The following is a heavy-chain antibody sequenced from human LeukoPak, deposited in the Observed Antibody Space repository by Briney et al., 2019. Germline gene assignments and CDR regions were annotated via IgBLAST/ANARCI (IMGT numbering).Heavy chain of an antibody. CDR2: IYSGGST. V-gene: IGHV3-53*01. J-gene: IGHJ4*02. D-gene: IGHD4-23*01. Sequence: GGSLRLSCAASGFTVSSNYMSWVRQAPGKGLEWVSVIYSGGSTYYADSVKGRVTTSSDNSKNTRYLQMNSLRAEDTAVYYCARAFDYGGNYWGQGPLVTVSS. CDR1: GFTVSSNY. CDR3: ARAFDYGGNY.